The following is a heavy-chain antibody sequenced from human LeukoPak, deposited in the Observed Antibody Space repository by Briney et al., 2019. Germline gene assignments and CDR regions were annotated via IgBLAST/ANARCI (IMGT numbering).Heavy chain of an antibody. V-gene: IGHV4-39*07. Sequence: SETLSLTCTVSGGSISTSNYYWGWVRQPPGKGLEWIGNIFYSGSTYYSPSLKSRVTISLDTSKNQFSLRLYSMTAADTAVYFCARDFRVCSGGSCYSGPFDYWGQGTLVTVSS. CDR3: ARDFRVCSGGSCYSGPFDY. CDR1: GGSISTSNYY. CDR2: IFYSGST. D-gene: IGHD2-15*01. J-gene: IGHJ4*02.